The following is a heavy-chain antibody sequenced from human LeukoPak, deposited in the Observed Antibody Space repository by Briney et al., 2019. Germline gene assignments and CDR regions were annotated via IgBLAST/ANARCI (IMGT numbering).Heavy chain of an antibody. D-gene: IGHD3-10*01. J-gene: IGHJ4*02. CDR2: ISYDGSNK. CDR3: AKDRYGSGTYQDY. V-gene: IGHV3-30*18. CDR1: GFTFSSYG. Sequence: GGSLRLSCSASGFTFSSYGMHWVRQAPGKGLEWVAVISYDGSNKYYADSVKGRFTISRDNSKNTLYLQMNSLRAEDTAVYYCAKDRYGSGTYQDYWGQGTLVTVSS.